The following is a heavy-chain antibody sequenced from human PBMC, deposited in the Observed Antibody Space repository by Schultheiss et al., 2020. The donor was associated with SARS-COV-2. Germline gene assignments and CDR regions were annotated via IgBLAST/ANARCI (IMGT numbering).Heavy chain of an antibody. CDR1: GFTFSSYS. V-gene: IGHV3-21*04. Sequence: GESLKISCAASGFTFSSYSMNWVRQAPGKGLEWVSSISSSSSYIYYADSVKGRFTISRDNSDNTVYLQSNSLRAEDTAVYYCARIGIEWFGDREDYWGQGTLVTVSS. CDR2: ISSSSSYI. D-gene: IGHD3-10*01. CDR3: ARIGIEWFGDREDY. J-gene: IGHJ4*02.